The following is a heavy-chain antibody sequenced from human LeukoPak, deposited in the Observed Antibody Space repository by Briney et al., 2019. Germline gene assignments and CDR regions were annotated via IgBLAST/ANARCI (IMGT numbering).Heavy chain of an antibody. D-gene: IGHD1-26*01. CDR3: VRDNRSYNFDY. V-gene: IGHV3-74*01. CDR1: GFTFDDYA. Sequence: GGSLRLSCAASGFTFDDYAMHWVRQAPGKGLVWVSCIKSDGSSTSIADSARGRFTISRDNAKNTVYLQMNSLRAEDTAVYYCVRDNRSYNFDYWGQGTLVTVSS. J-gene: IGHJ4*02. CDR2: IKSDGSST.